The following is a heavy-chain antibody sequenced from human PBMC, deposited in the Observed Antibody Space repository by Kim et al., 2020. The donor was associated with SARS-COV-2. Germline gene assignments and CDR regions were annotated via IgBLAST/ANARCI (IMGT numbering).Heavy chain of an antibody. V-gene: IGHV4-34*01. CDR3: ARGLETATSFDY. Sequence: SETLSLTCAVYGGSFSGYYWSWIRQPPGKGLEWIGEINHSGSTNYNPSLKSRVTISVDTSKNQFSLKLSSVTAADTAVYYCARGLETATSFDYWGQGTLVTVSS. J-gene: IGHJ4*02. CDR2: INHSGST. D-gene: IGHD2-21*02. CDR1: GGSFSGYY.